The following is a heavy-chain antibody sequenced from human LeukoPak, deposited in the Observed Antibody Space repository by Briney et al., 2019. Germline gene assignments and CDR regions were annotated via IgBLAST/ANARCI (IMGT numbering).Heavy chain of an antibody. CDR3: VRDRWPGLGDF. CDR1: GFIVSENY. D-gene: IGHD6-19*01. CDR2: VYSGGLT. Sequence: GGSLRLSCAATGFIVSENYMSWVRQAPGKGLEWVSTVYSGGLTFYADPVKGRFTISRDNSKNTLYLQMSSLRAEDTAVYYCVRDRWPGLGDFWGQGTTVTVSS. J-gene: IGHJ6*02. V-gene: IGHV3-66*01.